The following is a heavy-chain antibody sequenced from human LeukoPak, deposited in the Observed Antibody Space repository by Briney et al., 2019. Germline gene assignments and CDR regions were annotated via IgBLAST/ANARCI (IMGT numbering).Heavy chain of an antibody. CDR2: IHHSGST. CDR1: GGSISTNNW. J-gene: IGHJ5*02. CDR3: ARGYSSSWYFNWFDP. V-gene: IGHV4-4*02. Sequence: PSETLSLTCTVSGGSISTNNWWTWVRQPPGKGLEWIGEIHHSGSTDYNPSLKSRVTISPDKSKNQFSLKLTSVTAADTAVYYCARGYSSSWYFNWFDPWGQGTLVTVSS. D-gene: IGHD6-13*01.